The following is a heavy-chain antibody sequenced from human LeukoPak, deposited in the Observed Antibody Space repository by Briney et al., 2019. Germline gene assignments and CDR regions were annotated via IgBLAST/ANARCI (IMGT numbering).Heavy chain of an antibody. D-gene: IGHD1-26*01. Sequence: GGSLRLSCAASGFTFSSYAMSWVRQAPGKGLEWVSAISNNGGYTYYADSVQGRFTISRDNSKSTLCLQMNSLRAEDTAIYYCARRSSGSPPYYFDYWGQGTLVTVSS. CDR1: GFTFSSYA. CDR2: ISNNGGYT. J-gene: IGHJ4*02. CDR3: ARRSSGSPPYYFDY. V-gene: IGHV3-23*01.